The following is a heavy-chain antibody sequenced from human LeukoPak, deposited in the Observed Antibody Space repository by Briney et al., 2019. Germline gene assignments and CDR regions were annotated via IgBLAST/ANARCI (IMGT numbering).Heavy chain of an antibody. CDR3: AALWFGEFTVDY. D-gene: IGHD3-10*01. Sequence: GGSLRLSCAASGFTFSSYSMSWVRQAPGKGLEWVSSISSSNSYIYYADSVKGRFTISRDNAKNSLYLQMNSLRAEDTAVYYCAALWFGEFTVDYWGQGTLVTVSS. J-gene: IGHJ4*02. CDR2: ISSSNSYI. V-gene: IGHV3-21*01. CDR1: GFTFSSYS.